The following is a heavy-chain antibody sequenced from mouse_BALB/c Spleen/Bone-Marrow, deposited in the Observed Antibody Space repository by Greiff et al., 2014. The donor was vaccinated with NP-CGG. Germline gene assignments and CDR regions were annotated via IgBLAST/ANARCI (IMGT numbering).Heavy chain of an antibody. D-gene: IGHD1-1*01. CDR3: ARYDYGSSYFDY. J-gene: IGHJ2*01. CDR2: IDPANGNT. V-gene: IGHV14-3*02. CDR1: GFNIKDTY. Sequence: EVQLQQSGAELVKPGASVKLSCTASGFNIKDTYMHWVKQRPEQGLEWIGRIDPANGNTKYDPKFQGKATITADTSSNTAYLQLSNLTSEDTAVYYCARYDYGSSYFDYWGQGTTLTVSS.